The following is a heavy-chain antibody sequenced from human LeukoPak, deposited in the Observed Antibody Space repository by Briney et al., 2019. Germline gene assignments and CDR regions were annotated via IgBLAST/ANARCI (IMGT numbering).Heavy chain of an antibody. Sequence: ASVKVSCKVSGYTLTELSMHWVRQVPGKGLEWMGGFDPEDGETIYAQKFQGRVTMTEDTSTDTAYMELSSLRSEDTAVYYCATGGTTSSYYYGMDVWGQGTTVTVSS. CDR1: GYTLTELS. CDR3: ATGGTTSSYYYGMDV. V-gene: IGHV1-24*01. CDR2: FDPEDGET. D-gene: IGHD1-7*01. J-gene: IGHJ6*02.